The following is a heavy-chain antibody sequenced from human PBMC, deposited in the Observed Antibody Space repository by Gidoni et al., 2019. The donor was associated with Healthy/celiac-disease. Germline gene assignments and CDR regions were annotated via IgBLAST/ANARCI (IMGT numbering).Heavy chain of an antibody. Sequence: QVQLQESGPGLVKPSGTLSLTCAVSGGSLSSSNWWSWVRQPPGKGLEWIGEIYHSGSTNYNPSLKSRVTISVDKSKNQFSLKLSSVTAADTAVYYCATLVRGGLLYWYFDLWGRGTLVTVSS. D-gene: IGHD3-10*01. V-gene: IGHV4-4*02. CDR1: GGSLSSSNW. J-gene: IGHJ2*01. CDR2: IYHSGST. CDR3: ATLVRGGLLYWYFDL.